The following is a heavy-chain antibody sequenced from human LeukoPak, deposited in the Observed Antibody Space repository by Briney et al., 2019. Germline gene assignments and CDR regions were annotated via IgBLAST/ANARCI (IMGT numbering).Heavy chain of an antibody. J-gene: IGHJ4*02. CDR3: ARGASSGYSTY. V-gene: IGHV3-11*01. CDR2: ISSSGSSI. D-gene: IGHD3-22*01. Sequence: GGSLRLSCAASGFTFSDYYMSWIRQAPGKGPEWISYISSSGSSIYYADSVKGRFTISRDNAKNSPYLQMSSLRADDTAVYYCARGASSGYSTYWGQGTLVTVSS. CDR1: GFTFSDYY.